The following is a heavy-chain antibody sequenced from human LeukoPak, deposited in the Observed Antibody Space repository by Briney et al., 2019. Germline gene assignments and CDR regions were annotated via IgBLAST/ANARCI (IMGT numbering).Heavy chain of an antibody. V-gene: IGHV3-21*01. J-gene: IGHJ4*02. CDR1: GFTFNSYG. D-gene: IGHD5-18*01. Sequence: GGSLRLSCVASGFTFNSYGMTWVRQAPGKGLEWVSSISSSSSYIYYADSLKGRFTISRDNAKNSLYLQMNSLRAEDTGVYYCAIVRGVYSYGHPYYFDYWGQGTLVTVSS. CDR3: AIVRGVYSYGHPYYFDY. CDR2: ISSSSSYI.